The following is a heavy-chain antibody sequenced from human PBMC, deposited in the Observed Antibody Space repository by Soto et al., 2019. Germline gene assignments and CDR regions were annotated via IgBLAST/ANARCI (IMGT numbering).Heavy chain of an antibody. CDR1: GFTFSSYG. Sequence: GGSLRLSCAASGFTFSSYGMHCVRRAPGKGREWVAVISYDGSNKYYADSVKSRITISVDTSKNQFSLNLNSVAASDTAIYYCVSQRTTVITQAYFDYWGPGALDTVSS. J-gene: IGHJ4*02. D-gene: IGHD4-4*01. CDR3: VSQRTTVITQAYFDY. V-gene: IGHV3-30*03. CDR2: ISYDGSNK.